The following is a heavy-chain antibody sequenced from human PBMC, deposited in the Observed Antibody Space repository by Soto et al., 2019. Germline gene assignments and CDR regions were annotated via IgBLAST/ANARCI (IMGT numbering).Heavy chain of an antibody. J-gene: IGHJ4*02. CDR2: ISYDGSNE. D-gene: IGHD3-22*01. V-gene: IGHV3-30*18. Sequence: GGSLRLSCAASGFTYSTYTMHWVRQAPGKGLEWVAHISYDGSNEHYVDSVKGRFTISRDNSKNTVYLQMNSLRAEDTAVYYYAKDTYYRDSSGYYVFDYWGQGTLVTVSS. CDR3: AKDTYYRDSSGYYVFDY. CDR1: GFTYSTYT.